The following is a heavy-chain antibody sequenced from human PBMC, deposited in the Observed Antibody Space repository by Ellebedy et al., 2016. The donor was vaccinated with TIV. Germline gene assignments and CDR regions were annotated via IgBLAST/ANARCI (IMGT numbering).Heavy chain of an antibody. CDR1: GYTFTNYG. CDR2: ITAYNGNT. D-gene: IGHD2-21*02. J-gene: IGHJ2*01. CDR3: ARDRGGDCGGDCYSGLGHFDL. Sequence: ASVKVSXXASGYTFTNYGISWVRQAPGQGLEWMGWITAYNGNTNYTQKFQGRVTITADESTSTAYMELSSLRSEDTAVYYCARDRGGDCGGDCYSGLGHFDLWGRGTLVTVSS. V-gene: IGHV1-18*04.